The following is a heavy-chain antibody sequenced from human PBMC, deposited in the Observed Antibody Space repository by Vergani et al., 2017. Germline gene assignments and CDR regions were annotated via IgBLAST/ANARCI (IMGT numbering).Heavy chain of an antibody. CDR3: ARDMTAMIRGHIPSVH. CDR1: GFTFSNYG. D-gene: IGHD3-10*01. J-gene: IGHJ4*02. V-gene: IGHV3-30*02. Sequence: QVQLVESGGGVVQTVGSLRLSCAAPGFTFSNYGIHCVRQAPGKGLEWVAFLRYGGYNKYSPDSVKGRFTISGDTSRNTVYLQMNSRRAEDTAVYYCARDMTAMIRGHIPSVHWGQGTLVTVSS. CDR2: LRYGGYNK.